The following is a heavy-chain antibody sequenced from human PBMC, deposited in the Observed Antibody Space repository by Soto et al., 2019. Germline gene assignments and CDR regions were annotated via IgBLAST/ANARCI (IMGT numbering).Heavy chain of an antibody. V-gene: IGHV2-5*02. D-gene: IGHD3-22*01. CDR2: ICWDGDR. CDR3: AHRATMKVFGLIIDNGVWFDP. Sequence: QITLKESGPTLVKPTQTLTLTCTFSGFSLSTSGAAVGWIRQPPGRALEWLALICWDGDRRYNPSLQSRLTIDKDTSRNQVALTLTSVDPADTATYYCAHRATMKVFGLIIDNGVWFDPWGQGTLVIVSS. CDR1: GFSLSTSGAA. J-gene: IGHJ5*02.